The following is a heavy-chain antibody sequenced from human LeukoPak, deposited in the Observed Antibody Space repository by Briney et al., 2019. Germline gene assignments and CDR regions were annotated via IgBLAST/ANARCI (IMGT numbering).Heavy chain of an antibody. CDR3: ARGHASYSYGFRY. J-gene: IGHJ4*02. Sequence: PSETLSLTCAVYGGSFSGYYWSWIRRPPGKGLEWIGEINHSGSTNYNPSLKSRVTISVDTSKNQFSLKLSSVTAADTAVYYCARGHASYSYGFRYWGQGTLVTVSS. CDR2: INHSGST. D-gene: IGHD5-18*01. CDR1: GGSFSGYY. V-gene: IGHV4-34*01.